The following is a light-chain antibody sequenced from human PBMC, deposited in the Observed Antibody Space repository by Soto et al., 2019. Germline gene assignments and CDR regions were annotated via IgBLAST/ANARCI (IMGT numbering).Light chain of an antibody. CDR2: DIT. CDR3: VSFTTSSSYV. V-gene: IGLV2-14*01. Sequence: QSALTQPASVSGSPGQSITISCTGTSSDVGAYIYVSWYQQHPGKAPKLMIYDITNRPSGVSNRFSGSKSGNTASLTISGLQAEYEADYYFVSFTTSSSYVFGTGTKLTVL. J-gene: IGLJ1*01. CDR1: SSDVGAYIY.